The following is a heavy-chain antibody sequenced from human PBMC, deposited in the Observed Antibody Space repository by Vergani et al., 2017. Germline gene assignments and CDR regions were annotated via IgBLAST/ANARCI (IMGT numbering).Heavy chain of an antibody. D-gene: IGHD3-10*01. V-gene: IGHV4-38-2*02. CDR1: GYSISSGYY. CDR2: IYHSGST. CDR3: ARDGSGSFLGMDV. J-gene: IGHJ6*02. Sequence: QVQLQESGPGLVTPSETLSLTCTVSGYSISSGYYWGWIRQPPGKGLEWIGSIYHSGSTYYNPSLKSRGTISVDTSKNQFSRKLSSVTAADTDVYYCARDGSGSFLGMDVWGQGTTVTVSS.